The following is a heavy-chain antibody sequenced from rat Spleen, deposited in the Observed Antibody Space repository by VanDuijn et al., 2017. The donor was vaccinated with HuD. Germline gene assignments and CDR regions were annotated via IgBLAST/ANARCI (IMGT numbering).Heavy chain of an antibody. V-gene: IGHV5-25*01. J-gene: IGHJ3*01. D-gene: IGHD1-11*01. CDR1: GFTFSNYG. CDR3: TRQGGLRNWFAH. Sequence: EVQLVESGGGLVQPGRSMKLSCAASGFTFSNYGMAWVRQAPKKGLEWVAYISYDGGSTYYRDSVKGRFTISRDNAKSTLYLQMDSLRSEDTATYYCTRQGGLRNWFAHWGQGTLVTVSS. CDR2: ISYDGGST.